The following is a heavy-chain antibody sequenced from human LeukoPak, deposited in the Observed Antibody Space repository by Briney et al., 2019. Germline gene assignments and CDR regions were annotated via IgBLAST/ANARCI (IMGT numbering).Heavy chain of an antibody. V-gene: IGHV1-18*01. CDR1: GYSFSSCS. CDR3: ARGLQWNYALGWVAP. CDR2: ISGYNGKT. Sequence: GASVKVSCKASGYSFSSCSISWVRQAPGQGLEWMGWISGYNGKTKYAEKFQDRVTLTTDTSTSTAYMEMRRLRHDDTAIYYCARGLQWNYALGWVAPWGPGTLVAVSS. D-gene: IGHD1-7*01. J-gene: IGHJ5*02.